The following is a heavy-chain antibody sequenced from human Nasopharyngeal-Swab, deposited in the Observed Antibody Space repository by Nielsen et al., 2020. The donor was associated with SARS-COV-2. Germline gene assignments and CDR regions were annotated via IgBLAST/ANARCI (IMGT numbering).Heavy chain of an antibody. J-gene: IGHJ4*02. Sequence: SQTLSLTCAVYGGSFSGYYWSWIRQPPGKRLEWIGEINHSGSTNYNPSLKSRVTISVDTSKNQFSLKLSSVTAADTAVYYCARGNRCSGGSCYLPYSSGWNWDYWGQGTLVTVSS. CDR3: ARGNRCSGGSCYLPYSSGWNWDY. CDR1: GGSFSGYY. D-gene: IGHD2-15*01. V-gene: IGHV4-34*01. CDR2: INHSGST.